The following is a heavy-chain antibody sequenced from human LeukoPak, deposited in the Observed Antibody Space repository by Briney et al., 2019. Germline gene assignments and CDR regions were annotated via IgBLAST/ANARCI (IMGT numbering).Heavy chain of an antibody. V-gene: IGHV3-48*01. J-gene: IGHJ4*02. D-gene: IGHD2-2*01. Sequence: GGSLRLSCAASGFTFSSYSMNWVRQAPGKGLEWVSYISSSSRTIYDADSVKGRFTISRDNARNSLYLQMSSLRAEDTAVYYCARDHAYRTDFWGQGTLVTVS. CDR2: ISSSSRTI. CDR1: GFTFSSYS. CDR3: ARDHAYRTDF.